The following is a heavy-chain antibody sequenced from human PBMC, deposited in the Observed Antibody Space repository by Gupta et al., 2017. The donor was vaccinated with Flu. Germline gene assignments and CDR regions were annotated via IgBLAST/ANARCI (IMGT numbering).Heavy chain of an antibody. D-gene: IGHD2-2*01. V-gene: IGHV4-4*02. J-gene: IGHJ5*02. CDR3: ARDGGGYCSSTSCSGWFDP. Sequence: SWVRQPPGKGLEWIGEIYHSGSTNYNPSLKSRVTISVDKSKNQFSLKLSSVTAADTAVYYCARDGGGYCSSTSCSGWFDPWGQGTLVTVSS. CDR2: IYHSGST.